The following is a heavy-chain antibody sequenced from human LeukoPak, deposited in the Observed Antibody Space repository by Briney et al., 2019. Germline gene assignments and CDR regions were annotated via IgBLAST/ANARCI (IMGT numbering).Heavy chain of an antibody. D-gene: IGHD6-13*01. Sequence: GGSLRLSCAASGFTVSNNYMTWVRQAPGKGLEWVSVIYSGGSTYYADSVKGRFTISRDNSKNTLYLQMSSLRADDTAVYYYASVSTTWYGASSGHDYWGQGTLVTVSS. CDR1: GFTVSNNY. V-gene: IGHV3-53*01. CDR2: IYSGGST. J-gene: IGHJ4*02. CDR3: ASVSTTWYGASSGHDY.